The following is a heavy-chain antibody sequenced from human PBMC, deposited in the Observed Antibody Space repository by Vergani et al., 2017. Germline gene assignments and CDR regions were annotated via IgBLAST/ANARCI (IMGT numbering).Heavy chain of an antibody. CDR3: ARMGYCSSTSCYPLDY. V-gene: IGHV1-8*01. CDR1: GYTFTSYD. Sequence: QVQLVQSGAEVKKPGASVKVSCKASGYTFTSYDINWVRQATGQGLEWMGWMNPNSGNTGYAQKFQGRVTMTTDTSTSTAYMELRSLRSDDTAVYYCARMGYCSSTSCYPLDYWGQGTLVTVSS. J-gene: IGHJ4*02. CDR2: MNPNSGNT. D-gene: IGHD2-2*01.